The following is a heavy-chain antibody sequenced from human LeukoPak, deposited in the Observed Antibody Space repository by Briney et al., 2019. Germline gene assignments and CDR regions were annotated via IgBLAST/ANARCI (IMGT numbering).Heavy chain of an antibody. CDR1: GGSFSGYY. J-gene: IGHJ5*02. CDR2: INHSGST. D-gene: IGHD3-22*01. Sequence: SETLSLTCAVYGGSFSGYYWSWIRQPPGKGLEWIGEINHSGSTNYNPSLKSRVTISVGTSKNQFSLKLSSVTAADTAVYYCARVGINLPMTNLNWFDPWGQGTLVTVSS. CDR3: ARVGINLPMTNLNWFDP. V-gene: IGHV4-34*01.